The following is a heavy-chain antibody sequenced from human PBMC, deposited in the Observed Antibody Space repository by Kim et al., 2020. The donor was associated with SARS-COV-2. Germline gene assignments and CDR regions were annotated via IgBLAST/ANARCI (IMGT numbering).Heavy chain of an antibody. J-gene: IGHJ4*02. CDR3: AKDDAGWSSSFETPDY. CDR2: ISGSGGST. CDR1: GFTFSSYA. D-gene: IGHD6-13*01. Sequence: GGSLRLSCAASGFTFSSYAMSWVRQAPGKGLEWVSAISGSGGSTYYADSVKGRFTISRDNSKNTLYLQMNSLRAEDTAVYYCAKDDAGWSSSFETPDYWGQGTLVTVSS. V-gene: IGHV3-23*01.